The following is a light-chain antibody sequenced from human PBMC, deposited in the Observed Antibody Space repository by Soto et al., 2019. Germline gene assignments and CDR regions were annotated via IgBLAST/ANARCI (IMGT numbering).Light chain of an antibody. Sequence: IVMTQSPATPSVSPGEGTALSCRGRQSVSSKLAWYQQKPGQAPRLLIYGASTRATGFPARCSDSGAGTDFTPTISSLEPEDFAVYYCQQRSNWPLGFGQGTRVDIK. J-gene: IGKJ5*01. CDR2: GAS. V-gene: IGKV3D-11*02. CDR3: QQRSNWPLG. CDR1: QSVSSK.